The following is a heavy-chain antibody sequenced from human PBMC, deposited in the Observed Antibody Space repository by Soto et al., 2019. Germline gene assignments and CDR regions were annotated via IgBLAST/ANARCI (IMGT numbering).Heavy chain of an antibody. CDR3: VKDQFRERITMVRGVITDYYYYGMDV. J-gene: IGHJ6*02. CDR1: GFTFSSYA. V-gene: IGHV3-64D*08. D-gene: IGHD3-10*01. Sequence: GGSLRLSCSASGFTFSSYAMHWVRQAPGKGLEYVSAISSNGGSTYYADSVKGRFTISRDNSKNTLYLQMSSLRAEDTAVYYCVKDQFRERITMVRGVITDYYYYGMDVWGQGTTVTVSS. CDR2: ISSNGGST.